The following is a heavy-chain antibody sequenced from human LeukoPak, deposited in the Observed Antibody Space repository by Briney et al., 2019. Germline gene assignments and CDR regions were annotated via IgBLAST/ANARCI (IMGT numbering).Heavy chain of an antibody. Sequence: PSETLSLTCAVYGGSFSGYYWSWIRQPPGKGLEWIGEINHSGSTNYNPSLKSRVTISVDTSKNQFSLKLSSVTAADTAVYYCAREYPGGYCSSTSCKKGYNWFDPWGQGTLVTVSS. CDR3: AREYPGGYCSSTSCKKGYNWFDP. V-gene: IGHV4-34*01. CDR2: INHSGST. D-gene: IGHD2-2*01. J-gene: IGHJ5*02. CDR1: GGSFSGYY.